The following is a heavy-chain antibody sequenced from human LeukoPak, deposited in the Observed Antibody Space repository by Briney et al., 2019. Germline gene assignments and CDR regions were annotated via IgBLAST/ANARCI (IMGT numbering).Heavy chain of an antibody. CDR2: IYYTGTT. J-gene: IGHJ4*02. D-gene: IGHD6-13*01. CDR3: AREEYSSDWYGHDS. CDR1: GGSISNTNYY. V-gene: IGHV4-39*07. Sequence: PSETLSLTCTVSGGSISNTNYYWAWIRQPPGRGLEWIGSIYYTGTTFDNPSLKGRVTLSVDTSKNQFSLRLTSVTAADTAFYYCAREEYSSDWYGHDSWGQGTLVTVSS.